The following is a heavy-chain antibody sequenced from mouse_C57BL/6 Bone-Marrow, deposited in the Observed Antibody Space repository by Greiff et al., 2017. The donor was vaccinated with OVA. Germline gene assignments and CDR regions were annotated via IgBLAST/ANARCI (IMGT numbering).Heavy chain of an antibody. CDR3: ARGGWLLRFAY. J-gene: IGHJ3*01. V-gene: IGHV5-17*01. CDR1: GFTFSDYG. D-gene: IGHD2-3*01. CDR2: ISSGSSTI. Sequence: DVHLVESGGGLVKPGGSLKLSCAASGFTFSDYGMHWVRQAPEKGLEWVAYISSGSSTIYYADTVKGRFAISRDNAKNTLFLQMTSLRSEDTAMYYCARGGWLLRFAYWGQGTLVTVSA.